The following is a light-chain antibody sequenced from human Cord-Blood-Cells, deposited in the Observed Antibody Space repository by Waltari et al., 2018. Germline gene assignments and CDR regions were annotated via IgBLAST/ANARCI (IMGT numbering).Light chain of an antibody. Sequence: QSALTQPASVSGSPGQSLTISCTGTSSDVGGYNYVSWYQQHPGKAPKLIIYDVSNRPSGVSNRFSGSKSGNTASLTISGLQAEDEADYYCSSYTSSSRFGGGTKLTVL. CDR1: SSDVGGYNY. J-gene: IGLJ2*01. CDR3: SSYTSSSR. CDR2: DVS. V-gene: IGLV2-14*01.